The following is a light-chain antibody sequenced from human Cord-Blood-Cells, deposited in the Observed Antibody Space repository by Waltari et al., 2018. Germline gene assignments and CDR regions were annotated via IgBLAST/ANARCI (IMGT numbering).Light chain of an antibody. J-gene: IGKJ2*01. Sequence: EIVFTQSPGTLSLSPGERATLSCRASQSVSSSYLAWYQQKPGQAPRLLIYGASSRATGIPDRFSGSGSGTAFTLTMSRLEPEDCAVYYCQQYGSSPPYTFGQGTKLEIK. V-gene: IGKV3-20*01. CDR1: QSVSSSY. CDR3: QQYGSSPPYT. CDR2: GAS.